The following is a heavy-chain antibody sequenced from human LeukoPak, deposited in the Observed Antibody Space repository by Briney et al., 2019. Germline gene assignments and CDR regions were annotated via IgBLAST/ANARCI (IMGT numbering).Heavy chain of an antibody. Sequence: PGGSLRLSCAASGFTFNYAWMSWVRQVPGKGLEWVGQTVSEIDGGTTDYVTPVKGRFTISRDDSKSTLYLQMNSLKIEDTAVYYCTTDEDWNYARKDVWGQGATVIVSS. CDR3: TTDEDWNYARKDV. CDR2: TVSEIDGGTT. V-gene: IGHV3-15*04. D-gene: IGHD1-7*01. J-gene: IGHJ6*02. CDR1: GFTFNYAW.